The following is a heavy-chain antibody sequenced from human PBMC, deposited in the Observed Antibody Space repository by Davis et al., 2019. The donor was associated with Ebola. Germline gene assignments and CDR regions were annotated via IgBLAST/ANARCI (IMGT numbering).Heavy chain of an antibody. CDR1: GYTFTSYG. D-gene: IGHD3-9*01. CDR3: ATYYDILTGYDY. Sequence: ASVKVSCKASGYTFTSYGISWVRQATGQGLEWMGIINPSGGSTSYAQKFQGRVTITRDTSASTAYMELSSLRSEDTAVYYCATYYDILTGYDYWGQGTLVTVSS. V-gene: IGHV1-46*01. CDR2: INPSGGST. J-gene: IGHJ4*02.